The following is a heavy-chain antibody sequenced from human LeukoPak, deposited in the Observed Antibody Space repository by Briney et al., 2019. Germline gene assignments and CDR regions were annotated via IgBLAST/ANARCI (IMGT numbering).Heavy chain of an antibody. V-gene: IGHV3-23*01. CDR1: GFTFSSYW. Sequence: GGSLRLSCAASGFTFSSYWMTWVRQAPGKGLEWVSAISGSGGSTYYADSVKGRFTISRDNSKNTLYLQMNSLRAEDTAVYYCAKDLASATSLFYDYVWGSYRPTFDYWGQGTLVTVSS. CDR3: AKDLASATSLFYDYVWGSYRPTFDY. J-gene: IGHJ4*02. CDR2: ISGSGGST. D-gene: IGHD3-16*02.